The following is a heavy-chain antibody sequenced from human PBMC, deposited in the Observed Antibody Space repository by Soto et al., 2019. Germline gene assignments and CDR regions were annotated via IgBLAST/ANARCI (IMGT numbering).Heavy chain of an antibody. CDR1: GGSFSGYY. D-gene: IGHD2-15*01. Sequence: QVQLQQWGAGLLKPSETLSLNCAVYGGSFSGYYWSWIRQPPGKGLEWIGEINYGGSTNYNPSLKSRLTISVDTSKNQISLKLNSVTAADTAVYYCARGGGGSGGSCYYMDVWGKGTTVPVSS. CDR3: ARGGGGSGGSCYYMDV. CDR2: INYGGST. V-gene: IGHV4-34*01. J-gene: IGHJ6*03.